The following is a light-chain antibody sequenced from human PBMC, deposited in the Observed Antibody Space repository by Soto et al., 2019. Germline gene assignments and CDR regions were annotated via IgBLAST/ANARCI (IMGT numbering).Light chain of an antibody. CDR2: TDN. Sequence: QSVLTQPPSASGTPGQRVTISCSGGSSNIGKNTVNWYQQRPGTAPKLLISTDNQRPSGVPDRFSGSKSGTSGSLAISGLLSGDEAEYYCASWDDSLNGFVFGAGTKVTVL. CDR3: ASWDDSLNGFV. J-gene: IGLJ1*01. CDR1: SSNIGKNT. V-gene: IGLV1-44*01.